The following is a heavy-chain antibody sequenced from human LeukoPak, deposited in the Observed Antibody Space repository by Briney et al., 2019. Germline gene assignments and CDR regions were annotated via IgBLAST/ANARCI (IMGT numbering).Heavy chain of an antibody. CDR3: ARGLVATDSHYYMDV. CDR2: IYHSGNA. Sequence: SPSETLSLTCTVSGGSISSSSHYWGWIRQPPGKGLEWIGNIYHSGNAYYNPSLKSRVTISVDTPRNRFSLKVSSVTAADTGEYYCARGLVATDSHYYMDVWGKGTTVTVSS. J-gene: IGHJ6*03. CDR1: GGSISSSSHY. D-gene: IGHD2-2*01. V-gene: IGHV4-39*07.